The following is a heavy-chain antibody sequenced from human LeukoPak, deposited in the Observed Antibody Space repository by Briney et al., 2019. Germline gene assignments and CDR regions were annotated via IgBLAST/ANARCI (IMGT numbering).Heavy chain of an antibody. V-gene: IGHV1-58*02. D-gene: IGHD3-10*01. Sequence: SVKVSCKASGFTFTSSAMQWVRQARGQRLEWIGWIVVGSGNTNYAQKFQERVTITRDMSTSTAYMELSSLRSEDTAVYYCAAELVRGVKDGSDYWGQGTLVTVSS. CDR1: GFTFTSSA. J-gene: IGHJ4*02. CDR3: AAELVRGVKDGSDY. CDR2: IVVGSGNT.